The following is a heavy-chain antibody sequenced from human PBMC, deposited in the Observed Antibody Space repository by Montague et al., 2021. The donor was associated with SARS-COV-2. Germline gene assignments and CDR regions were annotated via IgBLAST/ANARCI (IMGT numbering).Heavy chain of an antibody. CDR2: IKQDGSQK. CDR3: ATELPGYYDDSVYYSAFDH. Sequence: SLRLSCAASGFTFSALWMTWVRQAPGKGLEWVANIKQDGSQKYYLESVKGRFTISRDNAQNSLHLQMNSLRLEDTAVYYCATELPGYYDDSVYYSAFDHWGQGTLVSVSS. V-gene: IGHV3-7*05. CDR1: GFTFSALW. D-gene: IGHD3-16*01. J-gene: IGHJ4*02.